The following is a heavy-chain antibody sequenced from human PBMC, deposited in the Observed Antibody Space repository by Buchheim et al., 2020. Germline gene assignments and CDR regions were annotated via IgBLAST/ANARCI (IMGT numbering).Heavy chain of an antibody. CDR3: TTDNLSSGWYLEYFQH. Sequence: EVQLVESGGGLVKPGGSLRLSCAASGFTFSNAWMSWVRQAPGKGLEWVGRIKSKIDGGTTDYAAPVKGRFTIPRDDSKNTLYLQMNSLKTEDTAVYYCTTDNLSSGWYLEYFQHWGQGTL. J-gene: IGHJ1*01. V-gene: IGHV3-15*01. CDR2: IKSKIDGGTT. D-gene: IGHD6-19*01. CDR1: GFTFSNAW.